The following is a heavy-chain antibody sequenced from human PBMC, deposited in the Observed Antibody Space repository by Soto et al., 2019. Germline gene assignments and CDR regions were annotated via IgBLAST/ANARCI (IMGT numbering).Heavy chain of an antibody. D-gene: IGHD2-15*01. CDR2: ISAYNGNT. V-gene: IGHV1-18*01. Sequence: QVQLVQSGSEVKKPGPSVKVSCKGSGYTFTSYGISWVRQAPRQGLEWMGWISAYNGNTNYAQKLQGRVTMTTDTSPSTAYMELRSLRSDDTAVYYCVVAAQPYYFDYWGQGTLVTVSS. CDR3: VVAAQPYYFDY. J-gene: IGHJ4*02. CDR1: GYTFTSYG.